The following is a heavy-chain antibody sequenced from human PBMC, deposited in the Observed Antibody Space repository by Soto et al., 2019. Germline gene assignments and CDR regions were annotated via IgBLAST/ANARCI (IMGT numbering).Heavy chain of an antibody. Sequence: QVQLQESGPGLVKPSQTLSLTCTVSGGSISSAAYYWSWIRQHPGKGLEWIGYIPHSGSTYYTPSLKSRVIISADTSKNQFSLNLTSVTAADTAVYDCAREYTYGSNFFDCWGQGALVTVSS. D-gene: IGHD5-18*01. J-gene: IGHJ4*02. CDR1: GGSISSAAYY. CDR2: IPHSGST. CDR3: AREYTYGSNFFDC. V-gene: IGHV4-31*03.